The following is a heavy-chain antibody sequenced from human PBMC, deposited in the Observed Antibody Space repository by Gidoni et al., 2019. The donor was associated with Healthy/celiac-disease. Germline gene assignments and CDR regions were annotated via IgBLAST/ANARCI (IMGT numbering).Heavy chain of an antibody. CDR3: ARSYYYGSGHMDV. J-gene: IGHJ6*03. CDR1: GGPFSSYA. Sequence: QVQLVQSGAEVKKPGSSVKVSCKASGGPFSSYAISWVRQAPGQGLEWMGRIIPILGIASYAQKFQGRVTITAVKSTSTAYMELSSLRSEDTAVYYCARSYYYGSGHMDVWGKGTTVTVSS. CDR2: IIPILGIA. D-gene: IGHD3-10*01. V-gene: IGHV1-69*04.